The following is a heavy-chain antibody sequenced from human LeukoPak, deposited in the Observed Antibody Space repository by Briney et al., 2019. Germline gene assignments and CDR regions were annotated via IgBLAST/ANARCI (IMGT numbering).Heavy chain of an antibody. CDR2: ITPQNGNV. Sequence: ASVRVSCKTSGCSFTNYGLSWVRQAPGQGLEWMGWITPQNGNVNYAQRFQGRVTMTTDTSTSTAYIELRSLKSDHTAVYYCAREVVNYYGSGSYFSQNYYGMDVWGQGTTVTVSS. CDR3: AREVVNYYGSGSYFSQNYYGMDV. V-gene: IGHV1-18*01. CDR1: GCSFTNYG. D-gene: IGHD3-10*01. J-gene: IGHJ6*02.